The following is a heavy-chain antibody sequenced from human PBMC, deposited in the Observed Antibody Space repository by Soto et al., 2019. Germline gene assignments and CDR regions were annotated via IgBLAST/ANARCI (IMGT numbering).Heavy chain of an antibody. CDR3: ARNKYYYGSGEMDY. CDR1: GFTFSSYW. Sequence: GGSLRISCAASGFTFSSYWMSWVRQAPGKGLEWVANIKQDGSEKYYVDAVKGRFTISRDNVKNSLYLQMNSLRAEDTAVYYCARNKYYYGSGEMDYWGQGTLVTVSS. D-gene: IGHD3-10*01. CDR2: IKQDGSEK. V-gene: IGHV3-7*01. J-gene: IGHJ4*02.